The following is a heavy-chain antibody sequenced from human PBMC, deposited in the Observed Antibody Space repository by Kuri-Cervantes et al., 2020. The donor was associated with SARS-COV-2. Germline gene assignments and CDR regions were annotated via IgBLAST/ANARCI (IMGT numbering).Heavy chain of an antibody. Sequence: GESLKISCAASGFTFSSYAMSWVRQAPGKGLEWVSAISGSGGSTYYADSVKGRFTLSRDNSKNTLYLQMNTLRVDDTAVYYCARDARGIFGVAYHYWGQGTLVTVSS. CDR3: ARDARGIFGVAYHY. D-gene: IGHD3-3*01. J-gene: IGHJ4*02. V-gene: IGHV3-23*01. CDR1: GFTFSSYA. CDR2: ISGSGGST.